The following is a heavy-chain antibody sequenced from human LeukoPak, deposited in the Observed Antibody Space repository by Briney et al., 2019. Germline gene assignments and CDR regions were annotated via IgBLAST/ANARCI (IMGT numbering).Heavy chain of an antibody. CDR1: GGSISSYY. CDR3: ARDLGGSYSSETWFDP. J-gene: IGHJ5*02. D-gene: IGHD1-26*01. V-gene: IGHV4-59*12. CDR2: IYHSGST. Sequence: NPSETLSPTCTVSGGSISSYYWSWIRQPPGKGLEWIGYIYHSGSTNHNPSLKSRVTISVDTSKNQFSLKLSSVTAADTAVYYCARDLGGSYSSETWFDPWGQGTLVTVSS.